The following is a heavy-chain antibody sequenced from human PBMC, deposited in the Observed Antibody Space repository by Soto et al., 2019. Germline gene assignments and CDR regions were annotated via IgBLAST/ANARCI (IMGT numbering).Heavy chain of an antibody. V-gene: IGHV3-23*01. CDR2: ISGSGGST. D-gene: IGHD2-15*01. CDR3: ARISRVPAKGRNSGMDV. CDR1: GFTFSSYA. Sequence: PVGSLRLSCAASGFTFSSYAMSWVRQAPGKGLEWVSAISGSGGSTYYADSVKGRFTISRDNSKSTLYLQMNSLKASDTAMYYCARISRVPAKGRNSGMDVWGQGTTVTVSS. J-gene: IGHJ6*02.